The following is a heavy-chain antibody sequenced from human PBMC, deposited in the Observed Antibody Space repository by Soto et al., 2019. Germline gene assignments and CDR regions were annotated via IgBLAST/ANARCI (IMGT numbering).Heavy chain of an antibody. D-gene: IGHD4-17*01. J-gene: IGHJ5*02. CDR2: IYYSGST. V-gene: IGHV4-31*03. Sequence: QVQLQESGPGLVKPSQTLSLTCTVSGGSISSGGYYWSWIRQHPGKGLEWIGYIYYSGSTYYNPSLKSRVTISVDTSKNQFSLKLSSVTAADTAVYYCARSPGGMTTVTGYSSLIWFDPWGQGTLVTVSS. CDR3: ARSPGGMTTVTGYSSLIWFDP. CDR1: GGSISSGGYY.